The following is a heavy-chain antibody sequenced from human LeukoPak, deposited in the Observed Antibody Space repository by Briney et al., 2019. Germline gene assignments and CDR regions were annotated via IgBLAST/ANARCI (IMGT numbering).Heavy chain of an antibody. Sequence: GESLKISCKGSGYSFTSNWIGWVRQMPGKSLEWMGIIYPGDSETRYSPSFQGQVTISADKSISTAYLQWSSLKASDTAIYYCARRAVAAADYWGQGTLVTVSS. V-gene: IGHV5-51*01. CDR3: ARRAVAAADY. D-gene: IGHD6-13*01. CDR1: GYSFTSNW. CDR2: IYPGDSET. J-gene: IGHJ4*02.